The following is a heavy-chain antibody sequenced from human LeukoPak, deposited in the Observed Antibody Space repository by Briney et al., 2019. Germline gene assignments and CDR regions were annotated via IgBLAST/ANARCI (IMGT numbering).Heavy chain of an antibody. Sequence: PGGSLRLSCAASGFTVSSNYMSWVRQAPGKGLEWVSLIYSGGSTYYADSVKGRFTISRDNSKNTLYLQMNSLRAEDTAVYHCARRAGGYSHPYDYWGQGTLVTVSS. J-gene: IGHJ4*02. CDR1: GFTVSSNY. V-gene: IGHV3-53*01. CDR3: ARRAGGYSHPYDY. D-gene: IGHD4-23*01. CDR2: IYSGGST.